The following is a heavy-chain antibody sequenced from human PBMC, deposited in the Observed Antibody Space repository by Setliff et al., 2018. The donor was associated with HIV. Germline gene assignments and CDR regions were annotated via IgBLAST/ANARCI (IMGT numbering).Heavy chain of an antibody. Sequence: PGGSLRLSCAASGFTFSSYAMSWVRQAPGKGLEWVSGISDSGGSTYYGDSVKGRFTISRDNSKNTLYLQLNSLRPEDTAVYYCARDKDEDYGSTSFDYWGQGILVTVSS. CDR2: ISDSGGST. V-gene: IGHV3-23*01. CDR1: GFTFSSYA. CDR3: ARDKDEDYGSTSFDY. D-gene: IGHD4-17*01. J-gene: IGHJ4*02.